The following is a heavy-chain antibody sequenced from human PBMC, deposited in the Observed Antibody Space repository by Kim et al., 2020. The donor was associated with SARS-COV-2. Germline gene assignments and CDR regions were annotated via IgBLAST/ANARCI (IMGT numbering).Heavy chain of an antibody. CDR3: AKVGDLNYDILTGYLFY. Sequence: VKGRFTISRDNSKNTLYLQMNSLRAEDTAVYYCAKVGDLNYDILTGYLFYWGQGTLVTVSS. J-gene: IGHJ4*02. D-gene: IGHD3-9*01. V-gene: IGHV3-30*02.